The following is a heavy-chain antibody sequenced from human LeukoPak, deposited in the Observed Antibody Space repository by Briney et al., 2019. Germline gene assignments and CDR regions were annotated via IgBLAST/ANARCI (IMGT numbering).Heavy chain of an antibody. Sequence: ASVKVSCKASGYTFTSYGISWVRQAPGQGLEWMGWISAYNGNTNYAQKLQGRVTMTTDTSTSTAYMELRSLRSDDTAVYYCARDSSRGVAAAPRYWGQGTLVTVSS. J-gene: IGHJ4*02. CDR2: ISAYNGNT. CDR1: GYTFTSYG. V-gene: IGHV1-18*01. D-gene: IGHD6-13*01. CDR3: ARDSSRGVAAAPRY.